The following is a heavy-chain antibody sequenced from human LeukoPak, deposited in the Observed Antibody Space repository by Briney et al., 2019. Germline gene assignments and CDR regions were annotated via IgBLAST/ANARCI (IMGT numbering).Heavy chain of an antibody. Sequence: SETLSLTCTVSGGSISSYYWSWIRQPPGKGLEWIGYIYYSGSTNYNPSLKSRVTISVDTSKNQFSLKLSSVTAADTAVYYCARGGRRDAFDIWGQGTMVTVSS. CDR3: ARGGRRDAFDI. CDR2: IYYSGST. CDR1: GGSISSYY. D-gene: IGHD3-16*01. J-gene: IGHJ3*02. V-gene: IGHV4-59*01.